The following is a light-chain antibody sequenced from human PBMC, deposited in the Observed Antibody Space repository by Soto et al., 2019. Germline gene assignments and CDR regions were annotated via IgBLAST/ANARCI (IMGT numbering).Light chain of an antibody. CDR2: EAS. CDR1: QSVSSY. V-gene: IGKV3-11*01. Sequence: EIVLTQSPATLSLSPGERATLSCRASQSVSSYLAWYQQKPGQAPRLLIYEASNRATGIPARFSGSGSGTDFTLTISSLEPEDFAVYYCQQPPLTFGGGTKVEIK. CDR3: QQPPLT. J-gene: IGKJ4*01.